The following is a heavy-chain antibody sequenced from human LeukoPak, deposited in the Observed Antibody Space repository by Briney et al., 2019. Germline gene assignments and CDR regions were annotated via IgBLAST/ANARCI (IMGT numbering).Heavy chain of an antibody. CDR1: GGSISSSSYY. J-gene: IGHJ3*02. CDR3: ARPAYRGSYYDAFDI. D-gene: IGHD1-26*01. CDR2: IYYSGST. Sequence: VQPSETLALTCAVSGGSISSSSYYWGWIRQPPGKGLEWLGSIYYSGSTYYNPSLKSRVTISVDTSKNKFSLKLNSVTAADTAVHYCARPAYRGSYYDAFDIWGQGTMVTVSS. V-gene: IGHV4-39*01.